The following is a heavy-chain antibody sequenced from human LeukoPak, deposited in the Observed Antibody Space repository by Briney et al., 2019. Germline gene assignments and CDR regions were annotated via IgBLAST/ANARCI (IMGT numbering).Heavy chain of an antibody. J-gene: IGHJ4*02. V-gene: IGHV3-15*05. CDR2: IKSKTDGGTT. Sequence: GGSLRLSCAASGFTFSNAWMSWVRQAPGKGLEWVGRIKSKTDGGTTDYAAPVKGRFTISRDDSKNTLYLQMNSLRVEDTAVYFCAKIGGYVVYWGQGTLVTVSS. CDR1: GFTFSNAW. CDR3: AKIGGYVVY.